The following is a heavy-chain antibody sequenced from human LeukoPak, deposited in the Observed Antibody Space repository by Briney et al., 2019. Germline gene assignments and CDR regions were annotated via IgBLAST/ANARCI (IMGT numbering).Heavy chain of an antibody. CDR3: TRAGLLWFGESKSDY. J-gene: IGHJ4*02. CDR2: INQDGGEK. CDR1: GFTFSSYW. V-gene: IGHV3-7*01. D-gene: IGHD3-10*01. Sequence: PGGSLRLSCAASGFTFSSYWMTWVRQAPGKGLEWVANINQDGGEKYYVDSVKGRFTISRDNAKNSLYLQMNSLRAEDTAVCYCTRAGLLWFGESKSDYWGQGTLVTVSS.